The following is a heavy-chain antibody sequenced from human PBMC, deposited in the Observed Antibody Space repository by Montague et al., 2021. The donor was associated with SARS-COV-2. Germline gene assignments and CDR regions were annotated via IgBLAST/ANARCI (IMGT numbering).Heavy chain of an antibody. Sequence: TLSLTCTVSGGSISSGGYYWSWIRQHPGDGLGWIGFIYNGGSTLSSPSLKGRVTISLDTSENQFSLNLSSVTAADTAVYFCARGSGNLVRGDYLDYWGQGTLVTVSS. V-gene: IGHV4-31*03. J-gene: IGHJ4*02. CDR2: IYNGGST. D-gene: IGHD3-10*01. CDR3: ARGSGNLVRGDYLDY. CDR1: GGSISSGGYY.